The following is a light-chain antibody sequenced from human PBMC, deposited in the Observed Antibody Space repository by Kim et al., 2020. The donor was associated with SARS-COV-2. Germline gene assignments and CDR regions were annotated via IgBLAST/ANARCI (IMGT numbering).Light chain of an antibody. CDR2: YDS. J-gene: IGLJ3*02. CDR3: QLWDSRGDNL. V-gene: IGLV3-21*04. Sequence: SYELTQPPSLSVAPGETARITCGGNNIGSKDVHWYQQKPGQAPVLVIYYDSDRPSGIPERFSGSNSGNTATLTISRVEVGDEADYYCQLWDSRGDNLFGGGTKLTVL. CDR1: NIGSKD.